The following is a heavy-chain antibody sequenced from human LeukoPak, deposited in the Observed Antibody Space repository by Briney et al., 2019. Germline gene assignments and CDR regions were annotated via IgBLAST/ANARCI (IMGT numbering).Heavy chain of an antibody. D-gene: IGHD3-22*01. V-gene: IGHV3-20*04. CDR1: GFTFSNYG. CDR2: INWNGDST. Sequence: GGSLRLSCAASGFTFSNYGMHWVRQAPGKGLEWVSGINWNGDSTDYADSVKGRFTISRDNAKNSLYLQMNSLRAEDTALYYCARDLRVVITGSFDSWGQGTLVTVSS. CDR3: ARDLRVVITGSFDS. J-gene: IGHJ4*02.